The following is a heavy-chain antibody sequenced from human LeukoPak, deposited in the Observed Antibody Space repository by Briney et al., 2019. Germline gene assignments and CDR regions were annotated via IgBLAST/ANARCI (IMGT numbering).Heavy chain of an antibody. CDR1: GGSFSGYY. J-gene: IGHJ6*02. D-gene: IGHD1-26*01. Sequence: PSETLSLTCAVYGGSFSGYYWSWIRQPPGKGLEWIGEINHSGSTNYNPSLKSRVTISVDTSKNQFSLKLSSVTAADTAVYYCARVSLSWSDSLINYYGMDVWGQGTTVTVSS. V-gene: IGHV4-34*01. CDR3: ARVSLSWSDSLINYYGMDV. CDR2: INHSGST.